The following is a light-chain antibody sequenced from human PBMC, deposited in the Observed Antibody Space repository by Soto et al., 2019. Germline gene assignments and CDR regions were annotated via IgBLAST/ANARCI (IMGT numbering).Light chain of an antibody. CDR3: QQYGSSPRT. J-gene: IGKJ2*01. Sequence: EIVLTQSPGTLSLSPGERATLSFRASQSVSSSYLAWYQQKPGQAPRLLIYGASRRATGIPDRFSGSGSATDFTLTISRLEPQDFAVHYWQQYGSSPRTFGQGPKLESK. V-gene: IGKV3-20*01. CDR2: GAS. CDR1: QSVSSSY.